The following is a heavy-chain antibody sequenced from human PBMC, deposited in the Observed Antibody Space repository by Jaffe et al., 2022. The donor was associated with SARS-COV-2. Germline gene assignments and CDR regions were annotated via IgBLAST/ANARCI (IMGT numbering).Heavy chain of an antibody. CDR2: ISGSSNTI. CDR3: ARAFSY. J-gene: IGHJ4*02. V-gene: IGHV3-48*01. Sequence: EVELVESGGGLVQPGGSLRLSCAASGFSFSSHNMNWVRQAPGKGLEWVSYISGSSNTIYYADSVKGRFTISRDNAKSSLYLQMNGLRAEDTAVYYCARAFSYWGRGTLVTVSS. CDR1: GFSFSSHN.